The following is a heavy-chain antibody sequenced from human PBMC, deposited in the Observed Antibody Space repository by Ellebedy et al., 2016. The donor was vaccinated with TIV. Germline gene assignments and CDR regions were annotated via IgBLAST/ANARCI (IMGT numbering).Heavy chain of an antibody. CDR1: GFTFNSYW. V-gene: IGHV3-7*01. CDR2: INQDGSDK. Sequence: GESLKISCAASGFTFNSYWMTWVRQAPGKGLEWVANINQDGSDKYYVDSLRGRFTISRDNAKNSLYLLMNNLSAEDTGVYYCATDGSYGDYRSPTHAFEIWGQGTLVTVSS. CDR3: ATDGSYGDYRSPTHAFEI. D-gene: IGHD4-17*01. J-gene: IGHJ3*02.